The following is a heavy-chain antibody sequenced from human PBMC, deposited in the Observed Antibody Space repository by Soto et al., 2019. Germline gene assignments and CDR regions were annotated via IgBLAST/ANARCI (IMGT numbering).Heavy chain of an antibody. J-gene: IGHJ1*01. Sequence: PSETLSLTCAVYGGSFSGYYWSWIRQPPGKGLEWIGEINHSGSTNYNPSLKSRVTISVDTSKNQFSLKLSSVTAADTAVYYCASFGRFGELKNWGQGTLVTVSS. CDR1: GGSFSGYY. V-gene: IGHV4-34*01. CDR3: ASFGRFGELKN. D-gene: IGHD3-10*01. CDR2: INHSGST.